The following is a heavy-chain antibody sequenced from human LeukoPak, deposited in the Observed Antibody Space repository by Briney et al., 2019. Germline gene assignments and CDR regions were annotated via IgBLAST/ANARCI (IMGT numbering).Heavy chain of an antibody. D-gene: IGHD6-13*01. CDR1: GFTFSSYS. Sequence: KSGGSLRLSCAASGFTFSSYSMNWVRQAPGKGLEWVSSISSSSSYIYYADSVKGRFTISRDNAKNSLYLQMNSLRAEDTAVYYCARDGRGRYSSSSPGAFDIWGQGTMVTVSS. CDR2: ISSSSSYI. J-gene: IGHJ3*02. CDR3: ARDGRGRYSSSSPGAFDI. V-gene: IGHV3-21*01.